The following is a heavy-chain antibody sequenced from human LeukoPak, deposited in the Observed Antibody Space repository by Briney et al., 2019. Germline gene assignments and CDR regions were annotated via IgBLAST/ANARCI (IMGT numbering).Heavy chain of an antibody. D-gene: IGHD2-15*01. J-gene: IGHJ5*02. CDR3: ARRLPYCSGGSCRSNWFDP. V-gene: IGHV1-18*01. CDR2: ANAKKGNT. CDR1: GYSFTSYS. Sequence: ASVNLSCNSSGYSFTSYSIRWRREGPGQGLGWMGWANAKKGNTTYAQKLQGRVTMTTDPSTSTAYMELRSLRSDDTAVYYCARRLPYCSGGSCRSNWFDPWGQGTLVTVSS.